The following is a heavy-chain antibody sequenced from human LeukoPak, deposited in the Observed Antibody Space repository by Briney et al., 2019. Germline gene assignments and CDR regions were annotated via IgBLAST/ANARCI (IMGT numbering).Heavy chain of an antibody. J-gene: IGHJ6*02. Sequence: PGGSLRLSCVASGFTFDGYDMHWVRQAPGKGLEWVSLINADGGRTYYADSVNGRLTISRDNSKNSLYLQMNSLRSEDSAVYYCATWAFYHGMDVWGQGTTVIVSS. CDR1: GFTFDGYD. V-gene: IGHV3-43*02. D-gene: IGHD2/OR15-2a*01. CDR3: ATWAFYHGMDV. CDR2: INADGGRT.